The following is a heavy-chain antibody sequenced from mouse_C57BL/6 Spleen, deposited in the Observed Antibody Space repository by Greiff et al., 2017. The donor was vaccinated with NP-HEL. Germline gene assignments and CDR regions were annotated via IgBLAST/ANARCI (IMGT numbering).Heavy chain of an antibody. D-gene: IGHD2-4*01. J-gene: IGHJ2*01. Sequence: VQLQQSGTELVKPGASVKLSCKASGYTFTSYWMFWVKQRPGQGLEWIGNINPSNGDTNYNEKFKSKATLTVDKSSSTAYMQLSSLTSEDSAVYYCARSGLRQAGDYWGQGTTLTVSS. V-gene: IGHV1-53*01. CDR2: INPSNGDT. CDR1: GYTFTSYW. CDR3: ARSGLRQAGDY.